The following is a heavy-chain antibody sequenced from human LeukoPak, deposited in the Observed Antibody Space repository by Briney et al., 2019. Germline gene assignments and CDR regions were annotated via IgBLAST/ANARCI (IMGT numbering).Heavy chain of an antibody. Sequence: GGSLRLSCAASGFAFDNYAMTWVRQAPGKGLEWVSIISGNGGTTFYADSMKGRFTISRANSKNTLYLQTNSLRAEDTAVYYCAKLSGFSSSKNYVDVWGQGTTVTVS. D-gene: IGHD6-13*01. CDR2: ISGNGGTT. CDR3: AKLSGFSSSKNYVDV. V-gene: IGHV3-23*01. J-gene: IGHJ6*03. CDR1: GFAFDNYA.